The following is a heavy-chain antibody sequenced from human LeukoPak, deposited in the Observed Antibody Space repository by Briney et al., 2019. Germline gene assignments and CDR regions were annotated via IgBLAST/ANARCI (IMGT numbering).Heavy chain of an antibody. D-gene: IGHD1-7*01. J-gene: IGHJ5*02. Sequence: GGSLRLSCAASGFTFSSYSMNWVRQAPGKGLEWVSSISSSSSYIYYADSVKGRFTISRDNAKNSLYLQMNSLRAEDTAVYYCARDAFWNYAPRGGFDPWGQGTLVTVSS. CDR1: GFTFSSYS. CDR3: ARDAFWNYAPRGGFDP. V-gene: IGHV3-21*01. CDR2: ISSSSSYI.